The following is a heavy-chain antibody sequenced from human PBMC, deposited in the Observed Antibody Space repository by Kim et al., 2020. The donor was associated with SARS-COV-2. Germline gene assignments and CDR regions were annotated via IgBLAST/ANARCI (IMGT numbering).Heavy chain of an antibody. J-gene: IGHJ6*02. CDR1: GGSISSGDYY. D-gene: IGHD5-18*01. V-gene: IGHV4-30-4*01. CDR2: IYYSGST. Sequence: SETLSLTCTVSGGSISSGDYYWSWIRQPPGKGLEWIGYIYYSGSTYYNPSLKSRVTISVDTSKNQFSLKLSSVTAADTAVYYCARVDTADSQDYYYYGMDVWGQGTTVTVSS. CDR3: ARVDTADSQDYYYYGMDV.